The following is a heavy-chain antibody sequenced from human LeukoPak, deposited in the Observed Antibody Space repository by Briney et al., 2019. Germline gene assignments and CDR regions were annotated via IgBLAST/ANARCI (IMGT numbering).Heavy chain of an antibody. D-gene: IGHD3-10*01. CDR3: ARGGRTWGPGEYYYYYMAV. V-gene: IGHV1-2*02. Sequence: HVASVKVSCKASGYTFTSYYMHWVRQAPGQGLEWMGWINPNSGGTNYAQKFQGRVTMTRDTSISTAYMELSRLRSDDTAVYYCARGGRTWGPGEYYYYYMAVWGKGTTVTISS. CDR1: GYTFTSYY. CDR2: INPNSGGT. J-gene: IGHJ6*03.